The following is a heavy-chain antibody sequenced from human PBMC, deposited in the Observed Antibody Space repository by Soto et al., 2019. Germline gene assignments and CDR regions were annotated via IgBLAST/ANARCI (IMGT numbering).Heavy chain of an antibody. Sequence: ESGGGVVPPGRSLRLSCAASGFTFSSYAMHWVRQAPGKGLEWVAVISYDGSNKYYADSVKGRFTISRDNSKNTLYLQMNSLRAEDTAVYYCARGRGGSYFDYWGQGTLVTVSS. J-gene: IGHJ4*02. V-gene: IGHV3-30-3*01. CDR2: ISYDGSNK. CDR1: GFTFSSYA. CDR3: ARGRGGSYFDY. D-gene: IGHD1-26*01.